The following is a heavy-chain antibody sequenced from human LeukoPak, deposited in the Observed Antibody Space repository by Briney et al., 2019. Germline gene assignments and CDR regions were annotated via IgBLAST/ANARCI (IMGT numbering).Heavy chain of an antibody. CDR3: ARKKYYYDSSGYLRDYYYMDV. V-gene: IGHV3-21*01. CDR2: ISSSSSYI. CDR1: GFTFSSYS. J-gene: IGHJ6*03. Sequence: GGSLRLSCAASGFTFSSYSMNWVRQAPGKGLEWVSSISSSSSYIYYADSVKGRFTISRDNAKNSLYLQMNSLRAEDTAVYYCARKKYYYDSSGYLRDYYYMDVWGKGTTVTVSS. D-gene: IGHD3-22*01.